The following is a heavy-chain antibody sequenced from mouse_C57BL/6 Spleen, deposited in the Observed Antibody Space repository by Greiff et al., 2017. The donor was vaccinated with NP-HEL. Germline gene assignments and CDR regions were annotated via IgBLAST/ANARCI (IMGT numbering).Heavy chain of an antibody. CDR1: GFTFSSYG. V-gene: IGHV5-6*01. J-gene: IGHJ4*01. Sequence: EVKVIESGGDLVKPGGSLKLSCAASGFTFSSYGMSWVRQTPDKRLEWVATISSGGSYTYYPDSVKGRFTISRDNAKNTLYLQMSSLKSEDTAMYYCARGLLRGYAMDYWGQGTSVTVSS. CDR3: ARGLLRGYAMDY. CDR2: ISSGGSYT. D-gene: IGHD1-1*01.